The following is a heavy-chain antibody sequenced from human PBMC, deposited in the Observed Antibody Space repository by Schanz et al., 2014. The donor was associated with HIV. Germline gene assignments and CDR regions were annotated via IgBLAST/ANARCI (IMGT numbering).Heavy chain of an antibody. CDR2: IWYDGTNK. CDR3: ANTEFPYSSSSDYYYGMDV. V-gene: IGHV3-33*06. CDR1: GFTFSSYG. Sequence: QVQPVESGGGVVQPGRSLRLSCAASGFTFSSYGMHWVRQAPGKGLEWVAVIWYDGTNKYYADSVKGRFTISRDNSRKTLYLQMNSLRVEDTAVYYCANTEFPYSSSSDYYYGMDVWGQGTTVTVSS. J-gene: IGHJ6*02. D-gene: IGHD6-6*01.